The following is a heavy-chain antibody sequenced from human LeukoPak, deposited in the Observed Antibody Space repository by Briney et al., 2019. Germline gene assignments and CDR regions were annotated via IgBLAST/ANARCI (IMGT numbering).Heavy chain of an antibody. CDR1: GCTFSSYE. CDR2: ISRSGSNI. Sequence: GGSLRLPCAASGCTFSSYEMNWVREAPGKGLEGGSYISRSGSNIYYADSVKRRFTLSTDNANNSLHLQINSLRAEDTAVYYCARDGPVEYSRSVSPFHYWGQGTLVTVSS. V-gene: IGHV3-48*03. CDR3: ARDGPVEYSRSVSPFHY. D-gene: IGHD6-6*01. J-gene: IGHJ4*02.